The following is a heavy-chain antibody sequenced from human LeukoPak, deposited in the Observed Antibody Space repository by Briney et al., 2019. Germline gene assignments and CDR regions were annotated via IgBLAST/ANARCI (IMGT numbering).Heavy chain of an antibody. V-gene: IGHV1-24*01. D-gene: IGHD3-3*01. CDR3: ATVYITIFGVVTIRYFDY. CDR1: GYTPTELS. CDR2: FDPEDGET. J-gene: IGHJ4*02. Sequence: GASVKVSCKVSGYTPTELSMHWVRQAPGKGLEWMGGFDPEDGETIYAQKFQGRVVMTEDTSTDTAYMELSSLRSEDTAVYYCATVYITIFGVVTIRYFDYWGQGTLVTVSS.